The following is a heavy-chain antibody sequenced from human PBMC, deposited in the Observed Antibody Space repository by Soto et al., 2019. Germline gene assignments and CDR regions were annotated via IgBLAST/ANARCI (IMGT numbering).Heavy chain of an antibody. CDR1: GGSISSSSYY. Sequence: PSETLSLTCTVSGGSISSSSYYWGWIRQPPGKGLEWIGSIYYSGSTYYNPSLKSRVTISVDTSKNQFSLKLSSVTAADKAVYYCARLAFWLDILTGYYPYGMDVWGQGTTVTVSS. CDR3: ARLAFWLDILTGYYPYGMDV. D-gene: IGHD3-9*01. J-gene: IGHJ6*02. CDR2: IYYSGST. V-gene: IGHV4-39*01.